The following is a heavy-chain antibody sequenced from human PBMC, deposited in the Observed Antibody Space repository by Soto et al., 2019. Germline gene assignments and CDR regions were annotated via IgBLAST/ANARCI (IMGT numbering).Heavy chain of an antibody. J-gene: IGHJ4*02. Sequence: QVQLVQSGAEVKKPGASVKVSCKASGYTFTSYAMHWVRQAPGQRLEWMGWINAGNGNTKYSQKCQGRVTITRDTSASTAYMELSSLRSEDTAVYYCARAYCGGDCPTYFDYWGQGTLVTVSS. D-gene: IGHD2-21*02. V-gene: IGHV1-3*01. CDR2: INAGNGNT. CDR3: ARAYCGGDCPTYFDY. CDR1: GYTFTSYA.